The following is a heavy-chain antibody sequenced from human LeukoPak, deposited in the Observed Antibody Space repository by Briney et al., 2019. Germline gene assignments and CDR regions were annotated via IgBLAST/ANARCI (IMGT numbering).Heavy chain of an antibody. CDR2: VYYSGST. D-gene: IGHD6-6*01. CDR1: GGSISDYY. J-gene: IGHJ4*02. CDR3: ARGHLVFAY. V-gene: IGHV4-59*01. Sequence: PETLSLTCTVSGGSISDYYWSWIRQPPGKGLEWIGYVYYSGSTSYNPSLKSRVTISVDTSKNQFSLKVSSVTAADTALYYCARGHLVFAYWGQGTLVTVSS.